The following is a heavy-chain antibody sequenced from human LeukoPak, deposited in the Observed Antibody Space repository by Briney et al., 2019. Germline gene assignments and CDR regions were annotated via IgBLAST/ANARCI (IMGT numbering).Heavy chain of an antibody. J-gene: IGHJ2*01. V-gene: IGHV3-64*01. Sequence: GGSLRLSCAASGFTFSSYAMHWARQAPGKGLEYVSAISSNGGSTYYANSVKGRFTISRDNSKNTLYLQMGSLRAEDMAVYYCARGGIAVAGTPYWYFDLWGRGTLVTVSS. D-gene: IGHD6-19*01. CDR3: ARGGIAVAGTPYWYFDL. CDR1: GFTFSSYA. CDR2: ISSNGGST.